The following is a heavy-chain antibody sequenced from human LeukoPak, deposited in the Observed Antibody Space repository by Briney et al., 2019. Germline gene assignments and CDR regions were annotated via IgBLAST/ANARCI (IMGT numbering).Heavy chain of an antibody. D-gene: IGHD2-21*02. J-gene: IGHJ4*02. Sequence: GGSLRLSCAASGFTFSSYGMHWVRQAPGKGLGWVAVISYDGSNKYYADSVKGRFTIYRDNSKNTLYLHMNSLRAEDTAVYYCAKTLWGLTLLSSDHWGQGTLVTVSS. CDR3: AKTLWGLTLLSSDH. CDR1: GFTFSSYG. V-gene: IGHV3-30*18. CDR2: ISYDGSNK.